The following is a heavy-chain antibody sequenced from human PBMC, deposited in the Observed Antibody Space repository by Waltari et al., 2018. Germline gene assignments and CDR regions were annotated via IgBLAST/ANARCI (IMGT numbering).Heavy chain of an antibody. D-gene: IGHD4-17*01. Sequence: QVQLVQSGTEVKKPGATVTVSCKTSGYTFISYSMHRGRQAPGQRPEWMGWINVGNGDTKYSQEFQGRVTITSDTFARTTYMELRSLRSEDMAVYFCARGSRLPFFDWWGQGTLVTVSS. CDR1: GYTFISYS. CDR3: ARGSRLPFFDW. CDR2: INVGNGDT. V-gene: IGHV1-3*03. J-gene: IGHJ4*02.